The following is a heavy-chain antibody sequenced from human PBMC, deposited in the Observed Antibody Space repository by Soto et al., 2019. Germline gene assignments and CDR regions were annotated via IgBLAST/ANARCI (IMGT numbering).Heavy chain of an antibody. Sequence: QVQLVESEGGVVQPGRSLRLSCAASGFTFSAYGMHWVRQAPGKGLEWVALIWYDGSKKYYADSVKGRFTISRDDSKNTLYLQMNSLRAEDTSVYYCARGSSASCYDYWGQGTLVTVSS. J-gene: IGHJ4*02. D-gene: IGHD2-15*01. V-gene: IGHV3-33*01. CDR3: ARGSSASCYDY. CDR1: GFTFSAYG. CDR2: IWYDGSKK.